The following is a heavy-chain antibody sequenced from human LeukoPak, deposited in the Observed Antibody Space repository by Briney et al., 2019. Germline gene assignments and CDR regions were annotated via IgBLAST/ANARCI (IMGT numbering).Heavy chain of an antibody. Sequence: SETLSLTCTVSGGSISNYYWGWIRQPPGKGLEWIGSMYYSGSTYYSPSLKSRVTISVDTSKNQFSLKLNSVTAADTAVYYCARYGLLGLSEINAFDIWGQGTRVTVSS. CDR3: ARYGLLGLSEINAFDI. D-gene: IGHD2-2*01. CDR1: GGSISNYY. J-gene: IGHJ3*02. CDR2: MYYSGST. V-gene: IGHV4-39*07.